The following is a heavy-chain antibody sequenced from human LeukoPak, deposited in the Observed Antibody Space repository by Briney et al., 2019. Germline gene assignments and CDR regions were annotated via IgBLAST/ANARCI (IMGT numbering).Heavy chain of an antibody. CDR1: GFTFSSYG. Sequence: GGSLRLSCAAYGFTFSSYGIHWVRQAPGKGLEWVAFIGYDRNSKHYADSVKGRFTISGDNSKSTLYLQMNSLRTEDTAVYYCAKNRQASGDYAGAFDYWGQGTLVTVSS. CDR3: AKNRQASGDYAGAFDY. J-gene: IGHJ4*02. D-gene: IGHD4-17*01. CDR2: IGYDRNSK. V-gene: IGHV3-30*02.